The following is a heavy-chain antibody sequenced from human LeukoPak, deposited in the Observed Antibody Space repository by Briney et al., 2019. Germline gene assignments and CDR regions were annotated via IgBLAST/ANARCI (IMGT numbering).Heavy chain of an antibody. CDR1: GGTFISYA. Sequence: GASVKVSCKASGGTFISYAISWVRQAPGQGLEWMGGIIPIFGTANYAQKFQGRVTITADESTSTAYMELSSLRSEDTAVYYCARDRHNWNDWRDWFDPWGQGTLVTVSS. J-gene: IGHJ5*02. CDR3: ARDRHNWNDWRDWFDP. V-gene: IGHV1-69*13. D-gene: IGHD1-1*01. CDR2: IIPIFGTA.